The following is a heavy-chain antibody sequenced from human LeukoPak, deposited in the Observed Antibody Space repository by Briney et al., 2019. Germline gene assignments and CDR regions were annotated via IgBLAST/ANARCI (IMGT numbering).Heavy chain of an antibody. V-gene: IGHV5-51*01. D-gene: IGHD5-18*01. J-gene: IGHJ4*02. Sequence: GEPLNISCKPSGYSFTSYWIGWVRQLPGKGLEWMGVSYPGDSDTKYSPSFQGQVTISADKSISTAYLQWSSLKASDTAMYYCARRPRPAMVDYWGQGILVTVSS. CDR3: ARRPRPAMVDY. CDR2: SYPGDSDT. CDR1: GYSFTSYW.